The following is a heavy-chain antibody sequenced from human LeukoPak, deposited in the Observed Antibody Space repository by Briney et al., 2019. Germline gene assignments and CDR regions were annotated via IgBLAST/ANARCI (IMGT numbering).Heavy chain of an antibody. V-gene: IGHV4-39*07. D-gene: IGHD6-19*01. CDR1: GGSVSNTGYF. J-gene: IGHJ4*02. Sequence: SETLSLTCTVSGGSVSNTGYFWGWIRQPPGKGLEWIGTIYYSGTTNYNPSVKGRVSISVDTSKNEVSLKLNSVTAADTAVYYCARGGRNGQWLLPRPFDYWGQGTLATVSS. CDR2: IYYSGTT. CDR3: ARGGRNGQWLLPRPFDY.